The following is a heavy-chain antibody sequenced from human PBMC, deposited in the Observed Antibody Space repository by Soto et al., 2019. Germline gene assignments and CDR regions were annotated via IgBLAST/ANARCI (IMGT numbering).Heavy chain of an antibody. CDR2: IYYSGST. CDR3: ARKLNSNYVLWYYYYGMDV. Sequence: SETLSLTCTVSGGSISSYYWSWIRQPPGKGLEWIGYIYYSGSTNYNPSLKSRVTISVDTSKNQFSLKLSSVTAADTAVYYCARKLNSNYVLWYYYYGMDVWGQGATVTVSS. V-gene: IGHV4-59*01. J-gene: IGHJ6*02. CDR1: GGSISSYY. D-gene: IGHD4-4*01.